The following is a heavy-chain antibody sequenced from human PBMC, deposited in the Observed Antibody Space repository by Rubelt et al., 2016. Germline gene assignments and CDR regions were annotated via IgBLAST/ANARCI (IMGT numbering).Heavy chain of an antibody. V-gene: IGHV4-34*01. CDR3: ARGGRYYGSGSYQRHNWFDP. J-gene: IGHJ5*02. Sequence: QVQLQQWGAGLLKPSETLSLTCAVYGGSFSGYYWSWIRQPPGKGLWWIGEINHSGRTNYNPSLKSRVTIAVDTCKNQVALKLSSVTAADTAVYYCARGGRYYGSGSYQRHNWFDPWGQGTLVTVSS. CDR2: INHSGRT. D-gene: IGHD3-10*01. CDR1: GGSFSGYY.